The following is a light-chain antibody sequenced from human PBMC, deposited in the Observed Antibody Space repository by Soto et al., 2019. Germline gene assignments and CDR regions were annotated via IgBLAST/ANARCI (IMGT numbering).Light chain of an antibody. CDR1: QSISNW. Sequence: DIQMTQSPSTLPASVGDRVTITWRASQSISNWLAWYQQKTGTAPKVLIYHASNLQSGVPSRFSGSGYGTEFTLTISSLQTDDFATYYCQHYNSYSEAFGQGTKVDIK. J-gene: IGKJ1*01. CDR2: HAS. V-gene: IGKV1-5*01. CDR3: QHYNSYSEA.